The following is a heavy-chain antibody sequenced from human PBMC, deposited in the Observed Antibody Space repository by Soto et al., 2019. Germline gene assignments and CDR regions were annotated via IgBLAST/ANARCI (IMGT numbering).Heavy chain of an antibody. Sequence: ASVKVSCKASGYTFTSYDINWVRQATGQGLEWMGWMNPNSGNTGYAQKFQGRVTMTRNTSISTAYMELSSLRSEDTAVYYCARGPLGGNGYQEWGFDPWGQGTLVTVSS. J-gene: IGHJ5*02. CDR3: ARGPLGGNGYQEWGFDP. CDR1: GYTFTSYD. D-gene: IGHD3-22*01. V-gene: IGHV1-8*01. CDR2: MNPNSGNT.